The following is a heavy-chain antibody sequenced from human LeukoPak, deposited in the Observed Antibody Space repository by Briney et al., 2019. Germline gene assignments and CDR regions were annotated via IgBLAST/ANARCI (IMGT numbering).Heavy chain of an antibody. V-gene: IGHV3-11*01. CDR3: AARYGSGSYYSDY. CDR2: ISSSGSTI. D-gene: IGHD3-10*01. CDR1: GFNFRDYY. J-gene: IGHJ4*02. Sequence: GGSLRLSCAASGFNFRDYYMSGIRQAPGKGLEWVSYISSSGSTIYYADSVKGRFTISRDDAKNSLYLQMNSLRAEDTAVYYCAARYGSGSYYSDYWGQGTLVTVSS.